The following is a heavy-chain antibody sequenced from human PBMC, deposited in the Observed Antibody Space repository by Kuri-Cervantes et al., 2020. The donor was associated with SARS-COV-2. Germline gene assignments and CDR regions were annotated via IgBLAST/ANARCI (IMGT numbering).Heavy chain of an antibody. V-gene: IGHV3-7*05. CDR2: IKQDGSEK. J-gene: IGHJ3*02. D-gene: IGHD3-22*01. CDR1: GFTFSSYW. Sequence: GGSLRLSCAASGFTFSSYWMSWVRQAPGKGLERVANIKQDGSEKYYVDSVKGRFTISRDNAKNSLYLQMNSLRAEDTAVYYCARATNYYYDSSGYYYKAFDIWGQGTMVTVSS. CDR3: ARATNYYYDSSGYYYKAFDI.